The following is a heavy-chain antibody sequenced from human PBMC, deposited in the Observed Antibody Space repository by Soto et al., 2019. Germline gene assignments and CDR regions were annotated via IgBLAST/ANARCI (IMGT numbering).Heavy chain of an antibody. CDR1: GGSISSYY. CDR3: AGQAREGSDSAGY. D-gene: IGHD5-12*01. V-gene: IGHV4-59*08. J-gene: IGHJ4*02. CDR2: IYYSGST. Sequence: SETLSLTCTVSGGSISSYYWSWIRQPPGKGLEWIGYIYYSGSTNYNPSLKSRVTISLDTSKNQFSLKLSSVTAADTAVYYCAGQAREGSDSAGYWGQGTLVTVSS.